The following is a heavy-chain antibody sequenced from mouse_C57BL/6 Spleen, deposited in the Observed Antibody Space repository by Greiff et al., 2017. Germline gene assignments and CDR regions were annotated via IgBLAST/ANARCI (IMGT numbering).Heavy chain of an antibody. CDR3: ARGGGLRGYFDY. CDR2: INPSTGGT. J-gene: IGHJ2*01. V-gene: IGHV1-42*01. Sequence: EVQLVESGPELVKPGASVKISCKASGYSFTGYYMNWVKQSPEKSLEWIGEINPSTGGTTYNQKFKAKATLTVDTSSSTAYMPLKSLTSEDSAVYYCARGGGLRGYFDYWGQGTTRTVSS. CDR1: GYSFTGYY. D-gene: IGHD2-4*01.